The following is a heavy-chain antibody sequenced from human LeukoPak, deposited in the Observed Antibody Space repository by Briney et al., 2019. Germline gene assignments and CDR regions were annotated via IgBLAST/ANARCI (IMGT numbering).Heavy chain of an antibody. CDR2: NSGNGGRT. CDR1: GFTFNNYA. V-gene: IGHV3-23*01. D-gene: IGHD3-10*01. Sequence: PGGSLRLSCAASGFTFNNYAMSWVRQAPGKGLEWFAANSGNGGRTYYRDSVKGRFTISRDNPKNTLYLLMNSLSAEDTALYYCAKEQTSSGYFDYWGQGTLVTVSS. CDR3: AKEQTSSGYFDY. J-gene: IGHJ4*02.